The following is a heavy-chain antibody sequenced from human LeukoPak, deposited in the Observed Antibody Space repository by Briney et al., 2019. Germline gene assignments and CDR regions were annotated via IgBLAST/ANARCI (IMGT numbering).Heavy chain of an antibody. CDR2: INTDGSST. CDR1: GFTFSSYW. D-gene: IGHD6-19*01. V-gene: IGHV3-74*01. CDR3: ARVASSGWRPNFDY. J-gene: IGHJ4*02. Sequence: PGGSLRLSCAASGFTFSSYWMHWVRQDPGKGLVWVSRINTDGSSTSYADSVKGRFTISRDNAKNTLYLQMNSLRAEDTAVYYCARVASSGWRPNFDYWGQGTLVTVSS.